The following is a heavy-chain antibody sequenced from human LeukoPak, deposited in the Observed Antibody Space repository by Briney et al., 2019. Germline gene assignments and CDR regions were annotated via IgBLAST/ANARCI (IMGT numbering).Heavy chain of an antibody. D-gene: IGHD2-2*01. Sequence: SETLSLTCTVSGGSISSSNYYWGWIRQPPGKGLEWIGSIYYSGSTYYNPSLKSRVTISVDTSKNQFSLKLSSVTAADTAVYYCARRVVVVPAASFDYWGQGTLVTVSS. V-gene: IGHV4-39*01. CDR3: ARRVVVVPAASFDY. CDR1: GGSISSSNYY. J-gene: IGHJ4*02. CDR2: IYYSGST.